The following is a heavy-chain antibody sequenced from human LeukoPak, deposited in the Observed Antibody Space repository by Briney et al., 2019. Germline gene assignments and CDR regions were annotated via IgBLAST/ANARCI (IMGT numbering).Heavy chain of an antibody. V-gene: IGHV3-30-3*02. Sequence: PGGSLRLSCAASGFTFSSYAMHWVRQAPGKGLEWVAVISYDGSNKYYADSVKGRFTISRDNSKNTLYLQMNSLRAEDTAVYYCGGSGSGSVGYWGQGTLVTVSS. CDR1: GFTFSSYA. CDR3: GGSGSGSVGY. D-gene: IGHD3-10*01. CDR2: ISYDGSNK. J-gene: IGHJ4*02.